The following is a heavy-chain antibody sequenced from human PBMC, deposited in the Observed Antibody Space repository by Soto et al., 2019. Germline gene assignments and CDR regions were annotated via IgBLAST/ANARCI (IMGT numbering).Heavy chain of an antibody. V-gene: IGHV3-21*01. CDR1: GFTFSSYS. CDR2: ISSSSSYI. J-gene: IGHJ4*01. Sequence: PGGSLRLSCAASGFTFSSYSMNWVRQAPGKGLEWVSSISSSSSYIYYADSVKGRFTISRDNAKNSLYLQMNSLRAEDTAVYYCARERWLQSKFPYYFDYWGHGTLVTISS. D-gene: IGHD5-12*01. CDR3: ARERWLQSKFPYYFDY.